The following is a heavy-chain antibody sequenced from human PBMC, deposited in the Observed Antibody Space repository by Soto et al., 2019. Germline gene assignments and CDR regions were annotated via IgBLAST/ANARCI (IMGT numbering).Heavy chain of an antibody. CDR1: GFTFSDYY. Sequence: SLRLSCAASGFTFSDYYMSWIRQAPGKGLEWVSYISSSNSYTNYADSVKGRFTISRDNAKNSLYLQMNSLRAEDTAVYYCARVPSYCSGGSCCFDYWGQGTLVPVSS. D-gene: IGHD2-15*01. V-gene: IGHV3-11*06. CDR3: ARVPSYCSGGSCCFDY. J-gene: IGHJ4*02. CDR2: ISSSNSYT.